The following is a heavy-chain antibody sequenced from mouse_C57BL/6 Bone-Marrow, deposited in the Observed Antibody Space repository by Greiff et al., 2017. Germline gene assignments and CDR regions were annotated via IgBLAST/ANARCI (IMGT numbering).Heavy chain of an antibody. CDR1: GYTFTSYW. CDR3: ARRDGNYGYFDV. V-gene: IGHV1-72*01. Sequence: LVESGAELVKPGASVKLSCKASGYTFTSYWMHWVKQRPGRGLEWIGRIAPNSGGTKYNEKFKSKATLTVDKPSSTAYMQLSSLTSEDSAVYYCARRDGNYGYFDVWGTGTTVTVSS. D-gene: IGHD2-1*01. CDR2: IAPNSGGT. J-gene: IGHJ1*03.